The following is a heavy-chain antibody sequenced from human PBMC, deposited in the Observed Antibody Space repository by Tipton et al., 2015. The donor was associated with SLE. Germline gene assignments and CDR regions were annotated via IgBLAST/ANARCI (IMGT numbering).Heavy chain of an antibody. J-gene: IGHJ3*02. V-gene: IGHV4-28*02. CDR3: ARQAYLCSTTSCPMNPDAFDI. Sequence: TLSLTCNVSVYSISSSHWWGWIRQPPGKGLEWIGHIYYGGTIYYNPSLKSRVTMSIDTSKNQFSLKLSSVTAADTAVYFCARQAYLCSTTSCPMNPDAFDIWGQGTMVTVSS. CDR1: VYSISSSHW. D-gene: IGHD2-2*01. CDR2: IYYGGTI.